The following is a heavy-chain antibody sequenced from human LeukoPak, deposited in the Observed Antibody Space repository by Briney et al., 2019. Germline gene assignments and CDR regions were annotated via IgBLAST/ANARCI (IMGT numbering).Heavy chain of an antibody. Sequence: SVKVSCKASGGTFSSYAISWVPQAPGQGLEWMGGIIPIFGTANYAQKFQGRVTITADESTSTAYMELSSLRSEDTAVYYCARGFKKELPSRMDVWGQGTTVTVSS. CDR3: ARGFKKELPSRMDV. CDR2: IIPIFGTA. V-gene: IGHV1-69*13. J-gene: IGHJ6*02. CDR1: GGTFSSYA. D-gene: IGHD1-26*01.